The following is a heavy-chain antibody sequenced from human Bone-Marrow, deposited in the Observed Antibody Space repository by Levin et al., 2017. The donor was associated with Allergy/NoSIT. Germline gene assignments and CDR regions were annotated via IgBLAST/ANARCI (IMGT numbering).Heavy chain of an antibody. Sequence: SETLSLTCAVSGGSISGSNWWSWVRQPPGKGLEWIGEIYHSGSTNYNPSLKSRVTISVDKSKNQFSLKLSSVTAADTAVYYCARSGSGSFSWVGYWGQGTLVTVSS. CDR1: GGSISGSNW. J-gene: IGHJ4*02. V-gene: IGHV4-4*02. CDR2: IYHSGST. D-gene: IGHD3-10*01. CDR3: ARSGSGSFSWVGY.